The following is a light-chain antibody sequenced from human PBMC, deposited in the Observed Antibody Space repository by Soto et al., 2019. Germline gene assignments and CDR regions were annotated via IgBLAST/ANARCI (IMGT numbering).Light chain of an antibody. J-gene: IGLJ1*01. Sequence: QSVLTQPASVSGSPGQSITISCGGTSSDVCNYNRVSWSQQAPGTAPKLMIHEVSNRPSGVPDRFSGSKSGNTASLTITGLQAEDEANYSCSLYPGTNTYVCGTGTKVTVL. CDR1: SSDVCNYNR. CDR2: EVS. CDR3: SLYPGTNTYV. V-gene: IGLV2-18*01.